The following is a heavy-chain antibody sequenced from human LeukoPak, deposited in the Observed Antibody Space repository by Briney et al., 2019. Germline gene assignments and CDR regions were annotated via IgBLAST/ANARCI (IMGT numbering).Heavy chain of an antibody. Sequence: GGSLRLSCVASGFPFSSYWMTWVRQAPGKGLEWVANIKQDGSKKSYVDSVKGRFTISRDNAKNTLYLQMNSLRAEDTAVYYCARDGMVRGVMTAPPAYYYYYYGMDVWGQGTTVTVSS. V-gene: IGHV3-7*01. CDR2: IKQDGSKK. J-gene: IGHJ6*02. CDR3: ARDGMVRGVMTAPPAYYYYYYGMDV. D-gene: IGHD3-10*01. CDR1: GFPFSSYW.